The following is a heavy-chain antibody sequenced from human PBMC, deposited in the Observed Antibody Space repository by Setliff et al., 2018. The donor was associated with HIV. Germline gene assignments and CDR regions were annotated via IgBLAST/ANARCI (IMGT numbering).Heavy chain of an antibody. CDR3: ARVPVAGANWFDP. CDR2: VSQSGST. V-gene: IGHV4-59*04. D-gene: IGHD2-21*01. J-gene: IGHJ5*02. CDR1: GGSISNYY. Sequence: KASETLSLTCTVSGGSISNYYWSWIRQPPGKGLEWIGSVSQSGSTFYNPSLKSRITISVDRSKNLFSLKLISVTAADQGVYYCARVPVAGANWFDPWGLGTLVTVSS.